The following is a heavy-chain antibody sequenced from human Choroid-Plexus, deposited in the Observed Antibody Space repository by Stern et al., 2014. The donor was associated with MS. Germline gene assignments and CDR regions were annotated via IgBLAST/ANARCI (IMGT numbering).Heavy chain of an antibody. CDR1: GFTFSDYW. V-gene: IGHV3-74*03. CDR3: ARERDYGQYYYYGMDV. CDR2: INSDETTR. Sequence: EVQLVESGGGLLQPGGSVRLSCAASGFTFSDYWMHWVRQAPGKGLVWVARINSDETTREYADSVKGRFTISRDVAKTTLYLQINSLRAEDTAVYYCARERDYGQYYYYGMDVWGQGTTVTVSS. J-gene: IGHJ6*02. D-gene: IGHD4-17*01.